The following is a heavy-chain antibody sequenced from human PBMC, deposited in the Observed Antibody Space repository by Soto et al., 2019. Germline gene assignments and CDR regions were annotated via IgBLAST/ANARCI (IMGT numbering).Heavy chain of an antibody. CDR3: AKDAVSANGEWDWFDP. V-gene: IGHV3-23*01. CDR2: IDGSGGGA. D-gene: IGHD2-21*02. Sequence: ELQLLESGGGLVQPGGSLRLSCAASDFTFRNYAMTWVRQAPGKGLEWVSSIDGSGGGAYYSDSVKGRFTASRDDSQKPLYLQMRSLGVDGTDVYYCAKDAVSANGEWDWFDPWGQGNLVDVSS. J-gene: IGHJ5*02. CDR1: DFTFRNYA.